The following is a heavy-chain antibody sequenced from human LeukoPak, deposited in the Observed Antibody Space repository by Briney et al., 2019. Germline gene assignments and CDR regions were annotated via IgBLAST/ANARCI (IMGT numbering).Heavy chain of an antibody. CDR2: ISYDGSNK. Sequence: GGSLRLSCEASGFTFSSYAMHWVRQAPGKGLEWVAVISYDGSNKYYADSVKGRFTISRDNSKNTLYLQMNSLRAEDTAVYYCARDPPKDSYYFDYWGQGTLVTVSS. J-gene: IGHJ4*02. D-gene: IGHD4-11*01. V-gene: IGHV3-30*04. CDR3: ARDPPKDSYYFDY. CDR1: GFTFSSYA.